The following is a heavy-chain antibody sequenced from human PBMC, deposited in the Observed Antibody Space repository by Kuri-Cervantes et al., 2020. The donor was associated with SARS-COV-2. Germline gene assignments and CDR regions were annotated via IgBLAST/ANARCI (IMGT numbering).Heavy chain of an antibody. D-gene: IGHD6-13*01. J-gene: IGHJ6*03. CDR2: ISSSSSTI. CDR3: ARTSGYSSSWSLYYYYYMDV. V-gene: IGHV3-48*01. Sequence: GESLKISCAASGFTFSSYSMNWVRQAPGKGLEWVSYISSSSSTIYYADSVKGRFTISRDNAKNSLYLQMNSLRAEDTAVYYCARTSGYSSSWSLYYYYYMDVWGKGTTVTVSS. CDR1: GFTFSSYS.